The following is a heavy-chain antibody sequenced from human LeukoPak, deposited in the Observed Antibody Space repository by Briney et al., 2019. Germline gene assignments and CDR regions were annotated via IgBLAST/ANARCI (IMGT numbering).Heavy chain of an antibody. J-gene: IGHJ3*02. V-gene: IGHV4-34*01. CDR1: GGSFSGYY. Sequence: AETLSLTCAVYGGSFSGYYWTWIRQPPGKGLEWIGEINHSGSTNYNPSLKSRVTISVDTSKNQFSLKLSSVTAADTAVYYCARFQVDAFDIWGQGTMVTVSS. CDR3: ARFQVDAFDI. CDR2: INHSGST.